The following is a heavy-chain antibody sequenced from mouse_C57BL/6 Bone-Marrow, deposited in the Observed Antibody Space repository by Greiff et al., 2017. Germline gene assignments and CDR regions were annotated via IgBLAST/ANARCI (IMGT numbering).Heavy chain of an antibody. D-gene: IGHD2-5*01. J-gene: IGHJ1*03. CDR2: ISSGGSYT. CDR3: AREPTIVTTVFYWYFDV. Sequence: EVKLMESGGDLVKPGGSLKLSCAASGFTFSSYGMSWVRQTPDKRLEWVATISSGGSYTYYPDSVKGRFTISGDNAKNTLYLQMSSLKSEDTAMYYCAREPTIVTTVFYWYFDVWGTGTTVTVSS. V-gene: IGHV5-6*01. CDR1: GFTFSSYG.